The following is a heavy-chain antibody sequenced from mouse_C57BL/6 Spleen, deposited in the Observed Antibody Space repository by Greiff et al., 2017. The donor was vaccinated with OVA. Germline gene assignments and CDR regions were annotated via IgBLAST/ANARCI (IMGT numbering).Heavy chain of an antibody. CDR3: ARGRDYYAMDY. J-gene: IGHJ4*01. V-gene: IGHV1-52*01. CDR1: GYTFTSYW. CDR2: IDPSDSET. Sequence: VKLQQPGAELVRPGSSVKLSCKASGYTFTSYWMHWVKQRPIQGLEWIGNIDPSDSETHYNQKFKDKATLTVDKSSSTAYMQLSSLTSEDSAVYYCARGRDYYAMDYWGQGTSVTVSS.